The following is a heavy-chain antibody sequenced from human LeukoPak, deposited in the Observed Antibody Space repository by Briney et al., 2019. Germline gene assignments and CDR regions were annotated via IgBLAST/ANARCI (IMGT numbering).Heavy chain of an antibody. V-gene: IGHV4-4*07. CDR1: GGSISSYY. Sequence: SETLSLTCTVSGGSISSYYWSWIRQPAGKGLEWIGRIYTSGSTNYNPSLKSRVTMSVDTSKNQFSLKLSSVTAVDTAVYYCARDLDYGGNSEPFDYWGQGTLVTVSS. CDR3: ARDLDYGGNSEPFDY. CDR2: IYTSGST. D-gene: IGHD4-23*01. J-gene: IGHJ4*02.